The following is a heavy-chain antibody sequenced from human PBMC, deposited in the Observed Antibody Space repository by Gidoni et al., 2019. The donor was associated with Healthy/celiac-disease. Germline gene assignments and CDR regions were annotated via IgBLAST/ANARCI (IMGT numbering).Heavy chain of an antibody. CDR1: GGSFSGYY. V-gene: IGHV4-34*01. CDR2: INHSGST. Sequence: QVQLQQWGAGLLMPSETLSLTCAVCGGSFSGYYWSWIRQPPGKGLEWIGEINHSGSTNYNPSLKSRVTISVDTSKNQFSLKLSSVTAADTAVYYCGLFDYWGQGTLVTVSS. J-gene: IGHJ4*02. CDR3: GLFDY.